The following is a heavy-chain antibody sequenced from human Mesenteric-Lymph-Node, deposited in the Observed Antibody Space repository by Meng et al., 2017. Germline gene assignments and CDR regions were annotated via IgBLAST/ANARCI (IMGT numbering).Heavy chain of an antibody. J-gene: IGHJ4*02. D-gene: IGHD4-17*01. Sequence: GSLRLSCTVSGGSISSSSYYWGWIRQPPGKGLEWIGTIYYSGSTNYNPSLKSRVTISVDTSKNQFSLKLSSVTAADTAVYYCARSRGDYGDYVSFDYWGQGTLVTVSS. CDR2: IYYSGST. V-gene: IGHV4-39*07. CDR3: ARSRGDYGDYVSFDY. CDR1: GGSISSSSYY.